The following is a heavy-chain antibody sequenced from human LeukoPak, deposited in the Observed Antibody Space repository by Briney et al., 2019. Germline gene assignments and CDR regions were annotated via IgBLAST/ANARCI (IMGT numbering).Heavy chain of an antibody. CDR3: ARRFDY. CDR1: GFTFSDYE. V-gene: IGHV3-48*03. CDR2: IGRSGSPV. J-gene: IGHJ4*02. Sequence: GESLKISCAASGFTFSDYEMNWVRQAPGKGLEWISSIGRSGSPVYNADSLKGRFSISRDNAKNSLYLQLNSLRAEDTAVYYCARRFDYWGQGTLVTVSS.